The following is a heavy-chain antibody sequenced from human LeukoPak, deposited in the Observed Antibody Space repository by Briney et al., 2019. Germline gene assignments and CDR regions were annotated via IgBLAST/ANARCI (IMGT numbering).Heavy chain of an antibody. J-gene: IGHJ4*02. CDR1: GFTFSSYA. D-gene: IGHD3-10*01. V-gene: IGHV3-23*01. CDR3: VNPRGASMFDY. Sequence: GGSLRLSCAASGFTFSSYAMSWVRQAPGKGLEWVSGITGSGDSTYYADSVKGRFTISRDNSKNTLYLQMNSLRAEDTAVYYCVNPRGASMFDYWGQGTLVTVSS. CDR2: ITGSGDST.